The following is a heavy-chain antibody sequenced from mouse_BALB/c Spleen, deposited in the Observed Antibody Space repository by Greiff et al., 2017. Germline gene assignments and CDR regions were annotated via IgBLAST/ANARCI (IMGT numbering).Heavy chain of an antibody. CDR2: ISYDGSN. CDR1: GYSITSGYY. D-gene: IGHD2-10*02. J-gene: IGHJ3*01. CDR3: ASRGAYVYTGPPGFAE. V-gene: IGHV3-6*02. Sequence: ESGPGLVKPSQSLSLTCSVTGYSITSGYYWNWIRQFPGNKLEWMGYISYDGSNNYNPSLKNRISITRDTSKNQFFLKLNSVTTEDTATYSGASRGAYVYTGPPGFAEGGQGALAPVSA.